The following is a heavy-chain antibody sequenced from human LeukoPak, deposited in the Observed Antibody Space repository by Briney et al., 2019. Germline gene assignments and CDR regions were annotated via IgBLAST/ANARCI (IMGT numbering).Heavy chain of an antibody. D-gene: IGHD2-15*01. V-gene: IGHV4-39*01. CDR2: IYYSGST. CDR1: GGSISSSGYY. Sequence: SETLSLTCTVSGGSISSSGYYWGWIRQPPGTGLEWIGTIYYSGSTYYNPSLKSRVTISVDTSKNQFSLRLSSVTAADTAVYYCATYQLLRYYFDYWGQGTLVIVSS. CDR3: ATYQLLRYYFDY. J-gene: IGHJ4*02.